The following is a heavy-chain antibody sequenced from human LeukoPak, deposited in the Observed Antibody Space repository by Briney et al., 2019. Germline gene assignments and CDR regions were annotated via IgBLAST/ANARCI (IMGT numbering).Heavy chain of an antibody. CDR2: INPGGSSI. V-gene: IGHV3-74*01. CDR1: GFTFSSYW. CDR3: ARSNQADDY. Sequence: GGSLRLSCAASGFTFSSYWMHWVRQVPGKGLVWVARINPGGSSITYADSVKGRFTISRDNAKNTLYLQMDSLRAEDTGVYYCARSNQADDYWGQGTLVTVS. D-gene: IGHD1-14*01. J-gene: IGHJ4*02.